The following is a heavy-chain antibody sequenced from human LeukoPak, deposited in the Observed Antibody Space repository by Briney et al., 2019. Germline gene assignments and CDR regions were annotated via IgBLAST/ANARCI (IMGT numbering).Heavy chain of an antibody. D-gene: IGHD3-16*01. Sequence: GGSLRLSCAASGFTFSSNAMSWVGQARGKGVEWVSTVSGSGGSTYYADSVKGRFTISRDNDKNTLYLQMNSLRAEDTAVYYCARGKGHDTSSTDYWGQGTLVTVSS. CDR3: ARGKGHDTSSTDY. CDR2: VSGSGGST. V-gene: IGHV3-23*01. CDR1: GFTFSSNA. J-gene: IGHJ4*02.